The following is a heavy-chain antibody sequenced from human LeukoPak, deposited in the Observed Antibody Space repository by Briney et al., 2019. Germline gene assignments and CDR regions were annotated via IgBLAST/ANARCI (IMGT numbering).Heavy chain of an antibody. CDR2: IYYSGST. V-gene: IGHV4-59*08. CDR1: GGSISSYY. CDR3: ARFDGYTYFDY. J-gene: IGHJ4*02. D-gene: IGHD5-24*01. Sequence: SETLSLTCTVSGGSISSYYWSWIRQPPGKGLEWIGYIYYSGSTNYNPSLKSRVTISLDTSKNQCSLKLSSVTAADTAVYYCARFDGYTYFDYWGQRTLVTVSS.